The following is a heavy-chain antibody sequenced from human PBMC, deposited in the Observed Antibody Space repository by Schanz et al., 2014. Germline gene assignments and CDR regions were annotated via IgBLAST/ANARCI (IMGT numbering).Heavy chain of an antibody. CDR3: ATAEDASGSYGLPACGV. V-gene: IGHV1-24*01. D-gene: IGHD3-10*01. J-gene: IGHJ6*02. Sequence: QVQLVQSGAEVKKAGASVKVSCKVSGYTLSKLSIHWVRQAPGKGLEWMGGLDLEDGEIVYAEQLKGRVTMTEDTCTDTAYMELSSLRSQDTAVYYCATAEDASGSYGLPACGVWGQGTTVIVSS. CDR2: LDLEDGEI. CDR1: GYTLSKLS.